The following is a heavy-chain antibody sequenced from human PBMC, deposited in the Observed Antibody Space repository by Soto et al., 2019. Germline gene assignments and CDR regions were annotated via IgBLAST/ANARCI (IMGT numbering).Heavy chain of an antibody. Sequence: GGSLRLSCAASGFIFTDYAMTWVRQAPGKGLEWVSGLSGSGGDTYYADSVKGRFTVSRDNSRNTLYLQMNSLRAEDTAVYYCAIDDVSGPYYYGLDVWGQGTTVTVSS. J-gene: IGHJ6*02. D-gene: IGHD6-19*01. CDR1: GFIFTDYA. CDR2: LSGSGGDT. V-gene: IGHV3-23*01. CDR3: AIDDVSGPYYYGLDV.